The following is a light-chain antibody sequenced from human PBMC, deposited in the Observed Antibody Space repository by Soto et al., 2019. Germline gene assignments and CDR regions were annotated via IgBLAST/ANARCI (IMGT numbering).Light chain of an antibody. CDR2: AAS. Sequence: DVHMTQSPSSLSASVGYSFTITCRASQNIKTYLNWYQQKPEKAPNLLXYAASSLHSGVPSSFSGSGSGTDFTLTISSLQHEDFANYYCQQSFSSPPWTFGQGTKVDIK. CDR1: QNIKTY. CDR3: QQSFSSPPWT. J-gene: IGKJ1*01. V-gene: IGKV1-39*01.